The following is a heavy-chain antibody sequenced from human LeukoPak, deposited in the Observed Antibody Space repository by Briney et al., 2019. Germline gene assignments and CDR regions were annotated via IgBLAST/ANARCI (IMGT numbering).Heavy chain of an antibody. CDR2: INPNSGGT. J-gene: IGHJ3*02. CDR3: ARDFVEYCSSTSCYRDDAFDI. CDR1: GYTFTGYY. V-gene: IGHV1-2*02. D-gene: IGHD2-2*01. Sequence: GASVKVSCKASGYTFTGYYMHWVRQAPGQGLEWMGWINPNSGGTNYAQKFQGRVTMTRDTSISTAYMELRSLRSDDTAVYYCARDFVEYCSSTSCYRDDAFDIWGQGTMVTVSS.